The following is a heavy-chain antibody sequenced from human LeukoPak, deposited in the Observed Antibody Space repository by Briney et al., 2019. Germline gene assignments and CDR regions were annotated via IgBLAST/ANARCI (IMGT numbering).Heavy chain of an antibody. D-gene: IGHD7-27*01. Sequence: ASVKVSCKASGYTFTSYDFNWVRQATGQRPEWMGWMSPNSGDTGYAQKFQDRVTMTRNTSISTAYMELSSLRSDDTAVYYCARGPPNWGYDYWGPGTLVTVSS. CDR3: ARGPPNWGYDY. V-gene: IGHV1-8*01. CDR2: MSPNSGDT. CDR1: GYTFTSYD. J-gene: IGHJ4*02.